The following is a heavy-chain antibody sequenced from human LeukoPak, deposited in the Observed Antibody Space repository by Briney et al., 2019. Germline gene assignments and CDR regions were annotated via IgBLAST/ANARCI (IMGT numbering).Heavy chain of an antibody. V-gene: IGHV4-38-2*02. Sequence: SETLSLTCTVSGYSISSGYYWGWIRQPPGKGLEWIGSIYHSGSTYYNPSLKSRVTISVDTSKNQFSLKLSSVTAADTAVYYCARTYDFWSGGDFDYWGQGTLVTVSS. D-gene: IGHD3-3*01. J-gene: IGHJ4*02. CDR3: ARTYDFWSGGDFDY. CDR1: GYSISSGYY. CDR2: IYHSGST.